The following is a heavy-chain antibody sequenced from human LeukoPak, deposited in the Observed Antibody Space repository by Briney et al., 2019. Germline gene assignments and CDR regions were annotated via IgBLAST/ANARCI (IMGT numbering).Heavy chain of an antibody. Sequence: ASVKVSCEASGYIFSGYYMHWVRQAPGQGLDWMGWINPKSGGTNYAQQFQGRVTMTRDTSISTAYMELSRLRSDDTAVYYCARSTTIFGVLIPSGWFDPWGQGTLVTVSS. J-gene: IGHJ5*02. CDR3: ARSTTIFGVLIPSGWFDP. V-gene: IGHV1-2*02. CDR2: INPKSGGT. CDR1: GYIFSGYY. D-gene: IGHD3-3*01.